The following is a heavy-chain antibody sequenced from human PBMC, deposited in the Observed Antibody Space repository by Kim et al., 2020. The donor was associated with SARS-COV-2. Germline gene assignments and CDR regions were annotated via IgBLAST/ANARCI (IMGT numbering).Heavy chain of an antibody. CDR3: AKDSRLGGIAVAGYFDY. D-gene: IGHD6-19*01. V-gene: IGHV3-23*01. CDR2: ISGSGGST. J-gene: IGHJ4*02. Sequence: GGSLRLSCAASGFTFSSYAMSWVRQAPGKGLEWVSAISGSGGSTYYADSVKGRFTISRDNSKNTLYLQMNSLRAEDTAVYYCAKDSRLGGIAVAGYFDYWGQGTLVTVSS. CDR1: GFTFSSYA.